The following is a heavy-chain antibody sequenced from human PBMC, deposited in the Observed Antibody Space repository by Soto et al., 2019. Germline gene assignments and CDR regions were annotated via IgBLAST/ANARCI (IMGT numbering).Heavy chain of an antibody. CDR3: AKARGYYYDSSGYYVLNY. CDR1: GFTFSSYG. J-gene: IGHJ4*02. Sequence: GGSLRFSCAASGFTFSSYGMHWVRQAPGKGLEWVAVISYDGSNKYYADSVKGRFTISRDNSKNTLYLQMNSLRAEDTAVYYCAKARGYYYDSSGYYVLNYWGQRTLVIVSS. D-gene: IGHD3-22*01. V-gene: IGHV3-30*18. CDR2: ISYDGSNK.